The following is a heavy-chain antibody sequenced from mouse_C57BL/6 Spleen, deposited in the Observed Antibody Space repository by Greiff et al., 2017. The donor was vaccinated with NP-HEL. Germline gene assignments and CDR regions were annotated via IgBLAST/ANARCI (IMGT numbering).Heavy chain of an antibody. D-gene: IGHD1-2*01. CDR1: GFTFSDAW. CDR3: SLLRGVY. CDR2: IRNKANNPAT. J-gene: IGHJ2*01. V-gene: IGHV6-6*01. Sequence: EVQLVESGGGLVQPGGSMKLSCAASGFTFSDAWMDWVRQSPEKGLEWVAEIRNKANNPATYYAESVKGRFTISRDDSKSSVYLQMNSLRADDTGIYYFSLLRGVYWGQGTTLTVSS.